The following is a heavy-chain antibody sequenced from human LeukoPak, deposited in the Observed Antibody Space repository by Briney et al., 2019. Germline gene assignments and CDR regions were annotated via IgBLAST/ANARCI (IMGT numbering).Heavy chain of an antibody. CDR2: IIPIFGTA. Sequence: SVKVSCKASGGTFSSYAISWVRQAPGQGLEWMGGIIPIFGTANYAQKFQGRVTITADKSTSTAYMELSSLRSEDTAVYYCARDLSSGWYYFDYWGQGTLVTVSP. CDR3: ARDLSSGWYYFDY. V-gene: IGHV1-69*06. CDR1: GGTFSSYA. D-gene: IGHD6-19*01. J-gene: IGHJ4*02.